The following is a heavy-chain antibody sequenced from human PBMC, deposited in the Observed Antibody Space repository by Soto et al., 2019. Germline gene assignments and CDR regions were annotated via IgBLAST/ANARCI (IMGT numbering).Heavy chain of an antibody. CDR1: GGSISSYY. CDR3: ARVYYYYYGMDV. J-gene: IGHJ6*02. V-gene: IGHV4-59*01. CDR2: IYYSGST. Sequence: SETLSLTCTVSGGSISSYYWSWIRQPPGKGLEWIGYIYYSGSTNHNPSLKSRVTISVDTSKNQFSLKLSSVTAADTAVYYCARVYYYYYGMDVWGQGTTVTSP.